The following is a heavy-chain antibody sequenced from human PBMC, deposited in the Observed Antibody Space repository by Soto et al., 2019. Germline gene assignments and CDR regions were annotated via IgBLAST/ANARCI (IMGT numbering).Heavy chain of an antibody. CDR1: GATFSSYA. V-gene: IGHV1-69*14. D-gene: IGHD5-12*01. J-gene: IGHJ4*02. CDR2: IVPTVDTS. Sequence: QVQLVQSVAEVRQPASSVKVSCKTSGATFSSYAITWVRQAPGQGLEWMGGIVPTVDTSTYAQKFQGRVTITQDKFTNTFYMELSSLRSDDTAVYYCVRVVAIPGYPDNWGQGTLVTVSS. CDR3: VRVVAIPGYPDN.